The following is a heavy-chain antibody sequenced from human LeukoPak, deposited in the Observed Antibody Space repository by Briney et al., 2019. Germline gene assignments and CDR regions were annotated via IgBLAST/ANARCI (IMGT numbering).Heavy chain of an antibody. D-gene: IGHD6-19*01. J-gene: IGHJ5*02. CDR3: ARDKQSLDGGFDP. CDR2: IYTSGST. CDR1: GGSISSGSYY. V-gene: IGHV4-61*02. Sequence: SQTLSLTCTVSGGSISSGSYYWSWIRQPAGKGLEWIGRIYTSGSTNYNPSIKSRVTISVDTSKNQFSLKLSSVTAADTAVYYCARDKQSLDGGFDPWGPGTLVTVSS.